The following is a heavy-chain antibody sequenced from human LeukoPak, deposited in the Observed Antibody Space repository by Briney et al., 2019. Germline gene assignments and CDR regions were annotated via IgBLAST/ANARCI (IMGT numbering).Heavy chain of an antibody. J-gene: IGHJ4*02. CDR3: AREGYSSGWNDY. D-gene: IGHD6-19*01. Sequence: KASETLSLTCTVSGGSINNYYWSWIRQPPGKGLEWIGYIYYRGTTNYNPSLNSRVTISVDMSKNQFSLKLRSVTAADTAVYYCAREGYSSGWNDYWGQGTLVTVSS. V-gene: IGHV4-59*01. CDR1: GGSINNYY. CDR2: IYYRGTT.